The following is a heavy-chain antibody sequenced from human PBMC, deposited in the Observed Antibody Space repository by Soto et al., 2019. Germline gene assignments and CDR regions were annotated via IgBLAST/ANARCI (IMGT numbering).Heavy chain of an antibody. V-gene: IGHV3-74*01. D-gene: IGHD2-2*01. J-gene: IGHJ3*02. CDR1: GFTVSSKY. CDR2: IHSDGSST. Sequence: PGGSLRLSCAASGFTVSSKYMTWVRQAPGKGLVWVSRIHSDGSSTNYADSVKGRFTISRDNAKNTLYLQMNGLRAEDTAVYYCARQVLYGFDIWGQGTMVTVSS. CDR3: ARQVLYGFDI.